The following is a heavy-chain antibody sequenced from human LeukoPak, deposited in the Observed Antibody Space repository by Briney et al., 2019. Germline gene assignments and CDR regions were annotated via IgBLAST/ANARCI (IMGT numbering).Heavy chain of an antibody. J-gene: IGHJ4*02. V-gene: IGHV3-48*03. CDR1: GFTFSSYE. D-gene: IGHD1-26*01. CDR2: ISSSGSTI. CDR3: AKDGGWELAGNTDY. Sequence: GGSLRLSCAASGFTFSSYEMNWVRQAPGKGLEWVSYISSSGSTIYYADSVKGRFTISRDNAKNSLYLQMNSLRAEDTALYYCAKDGGWELAGNTDYWGQGTLVTVSS.